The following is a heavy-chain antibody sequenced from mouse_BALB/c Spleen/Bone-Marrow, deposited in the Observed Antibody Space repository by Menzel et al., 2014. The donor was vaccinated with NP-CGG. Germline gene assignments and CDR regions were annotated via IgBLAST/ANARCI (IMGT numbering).Heavy chain of an antibody. CDR3: TRSYYGNYFDV. V-gene: IGHV1S81*02. J-gene: IGHJ1*01. CDR2: INPSNGGT. Sequence: VQGVESGAELVKPGASVKLSCKASGYTFTSYYMYWVKQRPGQGLEWIGEINPSNGGTNLNEKFKSKATLTVDKSSSTAYMQLSSLTSEDSAVYYCTRSYYGNYFDVWGAGTTVTVSS. CDR1: GYTFTSYY. D-gene: IGHD2-1*01.